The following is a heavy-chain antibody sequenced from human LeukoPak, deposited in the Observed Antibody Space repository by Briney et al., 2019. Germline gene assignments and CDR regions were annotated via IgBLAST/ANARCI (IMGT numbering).Heavy chain of an antibody. D-gene: IGHD6-19*01. J-gene: IGHJ4*02. CDR3: AKDSGAGPGFPPGTD. CDR2: IRYDGSNK. Sequence: GGSLRLSCAASGFTFSHYGMHWVRQAPGKGLEWVAFIRYDGSNKYYADSVKGRFTISRDNVNNTLYLHINTLRGEDTALYYCAKDSGAGPGFPPGTDWGQGTLVTVSS. V-gene: IGHV3-30*02. CDR1: GFTFSHYG.